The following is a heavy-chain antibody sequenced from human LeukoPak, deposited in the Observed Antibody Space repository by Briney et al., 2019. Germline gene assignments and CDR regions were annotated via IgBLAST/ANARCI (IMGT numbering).Heavy chain of an antibody. J-gene: IGHJ5*02. CDR1: GFTFSSYA. Sequence: PGRSLRLSCAASGFTFSSYAMSWVRQAPGKGLEWVSAISGSGGSTYYADSVKGRFTISRDNSKNTLYLQMNSLRAEDTAVYYCAKHPQSWAAAGWFDPWGQGTLVTVSS. D-gene: IGHD6-13*01. CDR3: AKHPQSWAAAGWFDP. CDR2: ISGSGGST. V-gene: IGHV3-23*01.